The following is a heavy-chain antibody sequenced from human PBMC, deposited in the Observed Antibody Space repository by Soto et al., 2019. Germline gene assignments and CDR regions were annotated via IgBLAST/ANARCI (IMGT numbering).Heavy chain of an antibody. CDR1: GGSISSYY. CDR3: ARENYFDY. CDR2: IYYSGST. J-gene: IGHJ4*02. V-gene: IGHV4-59*01. Sequence: SETLSLTCTVSGGSISSYYWGWIRQPPGRQLEWIGYIYYSGSTNYNPSLKGRVTISVDTSKNQFSLKLTSVTAADTAVYYCARENYFDYWGQGTLVTVSS.